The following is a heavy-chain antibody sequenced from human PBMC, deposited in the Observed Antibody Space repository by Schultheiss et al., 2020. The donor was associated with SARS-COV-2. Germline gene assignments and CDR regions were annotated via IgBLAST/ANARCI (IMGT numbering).Heavy chain of an antibody. V-gene: IGHV1-2*02. CDR1: GYTFTGYY. D-gene: IGHD1-26*01. CDR3: ARAFALSGGSYYYFDY. J-gene: IGHJ4*02. CDR2: INPNSGGT. Sequence: ASVKVSCKASGYTFTGYYMHWVRQAPGQGLEWMGWINPNSGGTNYAQKFQGRVTMTRDTSISTAYMELSRLRSEDTAVYYCARAFALSGGSYYYFDYWGQGTLVTVS.